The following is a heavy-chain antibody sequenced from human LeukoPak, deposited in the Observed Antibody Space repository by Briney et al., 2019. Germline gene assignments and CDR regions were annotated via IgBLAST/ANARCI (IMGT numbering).Heavy chain of an antibody. CDR3: ARDRNLSGGGFDY. CDR2: IHYSGST. Sequence: RASETLSLTCTVSGGSITSSGYYWGWLRQPPGQGLEWIGSIHYSGSTYYNPSLKSRVTISVDRSKNQFSLKLSSVTAADTAVYYCARDRNLSGGGFDYWGQGTLVTVSS. D-gene: IGHD3-16*01. V-gene: IGHV4-39*07. J-gene: IGHJ4*02. CDR1: GGSITSSGYY.